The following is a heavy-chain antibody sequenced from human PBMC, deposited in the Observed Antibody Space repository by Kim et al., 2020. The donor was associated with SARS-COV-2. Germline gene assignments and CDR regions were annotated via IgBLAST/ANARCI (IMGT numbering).Heavy chain of an antibody. Sequence: RDRFTISRDNTKNSLYLQMNSLRAEDTAVYYCARDSHDYIRGLHDAFDIWGQGTMVTVSS. V-gene: IGHV3-11*06. CDR3: ARDSHDYIRGLHDAFDI. D-gene: IGHD3-10*02. J-gene: IGHJ3*02.